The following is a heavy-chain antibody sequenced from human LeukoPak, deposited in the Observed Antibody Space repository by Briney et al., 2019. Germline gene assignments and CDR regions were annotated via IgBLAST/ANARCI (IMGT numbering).Heavy chain of an antibody. D-gene: IGHD5-24*01. CDR1: GFTFSSYA. J-gene: IGHJ4*02. V-gene: IGHV3-23*01. CDR2: FSGSGGSS. CDR3: TRVGYIDEGIDY. Sequence: GGSLRLSCAASGFTFSSYAMNWVRKAPGKGLEWVSGFSGSGGSSYYADSVKGRFTISRDNSKNTLCLQMNSLRAEDTAIYYCTRVGYIDEGIDYWGQGTLVTVSS.